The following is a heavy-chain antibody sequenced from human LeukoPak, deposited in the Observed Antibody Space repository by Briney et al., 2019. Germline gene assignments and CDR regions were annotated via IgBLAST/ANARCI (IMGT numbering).Heavy chain of an antibody. D-gene: IGHD1-26*01. CDR2: IYYSGST. CDR3: ARHQSDGELRFFDP. V-gene: IGHV4-59*08. CDR1: GGSISSYY. Sequence: SETLSLTCTVSGGSISSYYWSWIRQPPGKGLEWIGYIYYSGSTYYNPSLKSRVTISVDTSKNQFSLKLSSVTAADTAVYYCARHQSDGELRFFDPWGQGTLVTVSS. J-gene: IGHJ5*02.